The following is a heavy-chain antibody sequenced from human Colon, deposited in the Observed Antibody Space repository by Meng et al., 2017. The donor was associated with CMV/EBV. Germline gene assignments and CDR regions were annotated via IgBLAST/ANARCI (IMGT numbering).Heavy chain of an antibody. D-gene: IGHD3-22*01. Sequence: GESLKISCEGSGFRFSDYFMSWVRQAPGKGLEWVAYISSVSITTYYAEPVKGRFTISRDNSRNTMYLQMDSLRAEDTAIYYCARHYYDKGGYQFLQHWGQGTLVTVSS. CDR3: ARHYYDKGGYQFLQH. CDR1: GFRFSDYF. V-gene: IGHV3-11*01. J-gene: IGHJ1*01. CDR2: ISSVSITT.